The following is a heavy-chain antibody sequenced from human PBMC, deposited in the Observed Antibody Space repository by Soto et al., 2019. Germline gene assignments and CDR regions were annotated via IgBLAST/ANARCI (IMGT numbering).Heavy chain of an antibody. CDR2: INSDDTSS. J-gene: IGHJ4*02. CDR1: GLSVSNYW. V-gene: IGHV3-74*01. CDR3: ARGRGGGGHYYFDY. D-gene: IGHD3-16*01. Sequence: PGGSLRLSCAASGLSVSNYWMHWVRQTPEKGLVWVSRINSDDTSSSYAASVKGRFTISRDNAKNTLYLQMNSLRPEETAVYYCARGRGGGGHYYFDYGAREPRVTVSS.